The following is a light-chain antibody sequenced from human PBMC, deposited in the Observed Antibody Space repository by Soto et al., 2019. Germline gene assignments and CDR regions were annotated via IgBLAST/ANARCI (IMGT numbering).Light chain of an antibody. Sequence: TLMNQSPATLSVSPGERATLSCRASQSVDSNLAWYQQKPGQAPRLLIYGASSRATGISARFSGSGSGTEFTLTISSLQSEDFGVYYCQQYNNWWTFGQRAKVDI. CDR3: QQYNNWWT. CDR1: QSVDSN. J-gene: IGKJ1*01. CDR2: GAS. V-gene: IGKV3-15*01.